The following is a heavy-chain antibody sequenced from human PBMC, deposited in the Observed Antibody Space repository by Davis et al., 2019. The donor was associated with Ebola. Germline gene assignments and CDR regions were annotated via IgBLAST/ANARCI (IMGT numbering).Heavy chain of an antibody. D-gene: IGHD5-12*01. CDR2: IYYSGST. CDR3: ATGGIVDTIWGACDY. V-gene: IGHV4-59*01. J-gene: IGHJ4*02. Sequence: SETLSLTCTVSGGSISSYYWSWIRQPPGKGLEWIGYIYYSGSTNYNPSLKSRVTISVDTSKNQFSLKLSSVTAADTALYYCATGGIVDTIWGACDYWGQGTLVTVSS. CDR1: GGSISSYY.